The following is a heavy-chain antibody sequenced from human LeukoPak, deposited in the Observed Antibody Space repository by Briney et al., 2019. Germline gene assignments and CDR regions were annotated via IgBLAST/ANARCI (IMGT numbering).Heavy chain of an antibody. CDR1: GGSISSYY. CDR2: IYYSGST. CDR3: ARWDDRSGAVDY. Sequence: SETLSLTCTVSGGSISSYYWSWIRQPPGKGLEWIGYIYYSGSTNYNPSLKSRVTISVDTSKKQFSLKLSSVTAADTAVYYCARWDDRSGAVDYWGQGTLVTVSS. D-gene: IGHD3-22*01. V-gene: IGHV4-59*08. J-gene: IGHJ4*02.